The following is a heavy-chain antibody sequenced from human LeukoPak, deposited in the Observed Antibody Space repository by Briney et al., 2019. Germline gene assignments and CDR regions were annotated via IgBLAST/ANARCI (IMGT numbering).Heavy chain of an antibody. D-gene: IGHD3-10*01. CDR2: INWNSVNI. CDR3: AKDRGSGSYLFLDS. Sequence: PGRSLRLSCAASGFTFDDYAMHWVRQAPGKGLESVSYINWNSVNIAYADSVKGRFTISRDNAKNSLYLQMNSLRAEDTALYYCAKDRGSGSYLFLDSWGQGTPVTVSS. J-gene: IGHJ4*02. CDR1: GFTFDDYA. V-gene: IGHV3-9*01.